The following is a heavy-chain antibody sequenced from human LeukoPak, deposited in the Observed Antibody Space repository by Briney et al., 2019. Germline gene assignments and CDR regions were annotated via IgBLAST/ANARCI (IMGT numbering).Heavy chain of an antibody. V-gene: IGHV3-64D*06. CDR2: ISANGGST. J-gene: IGHJ4*02. CDR3: ARDREGIAVAG. D-gene: IGHD6-19*01. CDR1: GFIISNYA. Sequence: GGSLRLSCSASGFIISNYAMHWVRQAPGKGLEYLSAISANGGSTYYADSVKGRFTISRDNSRNTLYLQMSSLRAEDTAVYYCARDREGIAVAGRGQGTLVTVSS.